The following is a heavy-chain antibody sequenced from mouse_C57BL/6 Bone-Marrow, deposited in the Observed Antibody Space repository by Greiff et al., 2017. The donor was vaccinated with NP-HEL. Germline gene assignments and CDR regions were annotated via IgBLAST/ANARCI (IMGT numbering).Heavy chain of an antibody. CDR1: GFTFSDFY. CDR3: ARDYIRNY. V-gene: IGHV7-1*01. Sequence: EVQVVESGGGLVQSGRSLRLSCATSGFTFSDFYMEWVRQAPGKGLEWIAASRNKANDYTTEYSASVKGRFIVSRDTSQSILYLQMNALRAEDTAIYYCARDYIRNYWGQGTSVTVSS. D-gene: IGHD1-1*01. J-gene: IGHJ4*01. CDR2: SRNKANDYTT.